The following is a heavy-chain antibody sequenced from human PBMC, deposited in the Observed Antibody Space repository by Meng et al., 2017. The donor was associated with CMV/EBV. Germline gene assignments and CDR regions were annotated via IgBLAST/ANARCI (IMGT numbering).Heavy chain of an antibody. CDR1: GGSISSSSYY. J-gene: IGHJ3*02. Sequence: GSLRLSCTVSGGSISSSSYYWGWIRQPPGKGLEWIGSIYYSASTYYNPSLKSRVTISVDTSKNQFSLKLSSVTAADTAVYYCARLRGAYCGGDCYRPIDAFDIWGQGTMVTVSS. D-gene: IGHD2-21*01. V-gene: IGHV4-39*07. CDR2: IYYSAST. CDR3: ARLRGAYCGGDCYRPIDAFDI.